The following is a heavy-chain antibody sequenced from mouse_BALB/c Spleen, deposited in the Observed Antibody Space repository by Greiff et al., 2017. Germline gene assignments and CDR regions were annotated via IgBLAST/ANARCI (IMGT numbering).Heavy chain of an antibody. CDR1: GFTFSSYT. CDR3: TREGGTRFAY. V-gene: IGHV5-6-4*01. Sequence: EVMLVESGGGLVKPGGSLKLSCAASGFTFSSYTMSWVRQTPEKRLEWVATISSGGSYTYYPDSVKGRFTISRDNAKNTLYLQMSSLKSEDTAMYYCTREGGTRFAYWGQGTLVTVSA. D-gene: IGHD4-1*01. CDR2: ISSGGSYT. J-gene: IGHJ3*01.